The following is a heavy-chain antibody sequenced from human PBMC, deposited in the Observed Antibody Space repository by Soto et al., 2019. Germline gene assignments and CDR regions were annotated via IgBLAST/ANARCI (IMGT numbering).Heavy chain of an antibody. CDR1: GVTFSTYS. CDR2: ISSSSTYI. Sequence: EGSLRLSCVVSGVTFSTYSMNWVRQAPGKGLEWVSSISSSSTYIFYADSVKGRFTISRDNAENSLYLQMHSLRAEDTAVYYCAREVAGSYGKDYCGQGTLVTVPS. J-gene: IGHJ4*02. CDR3: AREVAGSYGKDY. V-gene: IGHV3-21*01. D-gene: IGHD6-19*01.